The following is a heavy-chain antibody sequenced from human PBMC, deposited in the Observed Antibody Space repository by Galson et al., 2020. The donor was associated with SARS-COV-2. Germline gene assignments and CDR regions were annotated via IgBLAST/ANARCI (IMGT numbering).Heavy chain of an antibody. Sequence: SETLSLTCAVSGGSISSSNWWSWVRQPPGKGLEWIGEIYHSGSTNYNPSLKSRVTISVDKSKNQFSLKLSSVTAADTAVYYCARVFTVTTGFNGFDPWGQGTLVTVSA. CDR3: ARVFTVTTGFNGFDP. V-gene: IGHV4-4*02. J-gene: IGHJ5*02. CDR2: IYHSGST. D-gene: IGHD4-4*01. CDR1: GGSISSSNW.